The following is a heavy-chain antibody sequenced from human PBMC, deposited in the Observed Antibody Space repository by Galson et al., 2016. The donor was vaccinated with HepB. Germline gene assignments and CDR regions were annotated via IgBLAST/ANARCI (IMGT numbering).Heavy chain of an antibody. CDR1: GCNITTSY. CDR3: AGCRGSYSKELGWFDS. D-gene: IGHD3-10*01. CDR2: IYRDRRT. Sequence: SLRLSRAVSGCNITTSYMSRVRQTPGRRLEWVSIIYRDRRTSYRDSVQGRFTPSRDSSHNALYLQMNNLGVNDTAVYFRAGCRGSYSKELGWFDSWGQGILVSVSS. J-gene: IGHJ5*01. V-gene: IGHV3-53*01.